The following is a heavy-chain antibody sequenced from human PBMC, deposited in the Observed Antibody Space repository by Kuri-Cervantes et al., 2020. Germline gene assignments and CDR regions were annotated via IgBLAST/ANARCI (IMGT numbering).Heavy chain of an antibody. D-gene: IGHD3-3*01. Sequence: GESLKIFCEASGFTVSRNYMSWVRQAPGKGLEWVSVIYSGGSTYYADSVKCRFTISRDNSKNTLYLQMNSLRAEDTAVYYCARGPDPYDFWSGYYPSGYFDYWGQGTLVTVSS. V-gene: IGHV3-66*01. CDR3: ARGPDPYDFWSGYYPSGYFDY. CDR2: IYSGGST. CDR1: GFTVSRNY. J-gene: IGHJ4*02.